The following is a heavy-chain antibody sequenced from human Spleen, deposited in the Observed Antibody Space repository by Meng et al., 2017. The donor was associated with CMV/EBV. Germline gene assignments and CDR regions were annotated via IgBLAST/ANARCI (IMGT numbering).Heavy chain of an antibody. J-gene: IGHJ4*02. CDR1: GFTFRNTW. CDR3: TSASGFV. Sequence: GESLKISCAASGFTFRNTWMSWVRQAPGKGLEWVGRMKSKTDGGTIDYAAPVKGRFTISRDDSKNALYLQMNSLKTEDTAVYYCTSASGFVWGQGTLVTVSS. D-gene: IGHD3-10*01. V-gene: IGHV3-15*01. CDR2: MKSKTDGGTI.